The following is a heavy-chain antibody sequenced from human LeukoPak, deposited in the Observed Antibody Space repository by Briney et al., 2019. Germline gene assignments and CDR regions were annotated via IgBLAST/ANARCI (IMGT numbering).Heavy chain of an antibody. J-gene: IGHJ3*02. CDR1: GGSFSGYY. V-gene: IGHV4-34*01. CDR3: ARGRGYFDWLEAFDI. D-gene: IGHD3-9*01. Sequence: PSETLSLTCAVYGGSFSGYYWSWIRQPPGKGLEWIGEINHSGSTNYNPSLKSRVTISVDTSKNQFSLKLSSVTAADTAVYYCARGRGYFDWLEAFDIWGQRTMVTVSS. CDR2: INHSGST.